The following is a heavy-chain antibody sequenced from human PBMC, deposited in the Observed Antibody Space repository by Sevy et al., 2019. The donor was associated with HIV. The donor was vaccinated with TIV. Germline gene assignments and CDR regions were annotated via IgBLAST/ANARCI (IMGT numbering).Heavy chain of an antibody. J-gene: IGHJ4*02. Sequence: GGSLRLSCAASGFKFSVYSMNWVRQAPGKGVEWISYMTSDTRTIKYAESVKGRFTIYRDNARDSVYLQMNSLGDEDTAVYYCARSVEGHFDYWGQGTLVTVSS. D-gene: IGHD1-1*01. CDR2: MTSDTRTI. CDR1: GFKFSVYS. CDR3: ARSVEGHFDY. V-gene: IGHV3-48*02.